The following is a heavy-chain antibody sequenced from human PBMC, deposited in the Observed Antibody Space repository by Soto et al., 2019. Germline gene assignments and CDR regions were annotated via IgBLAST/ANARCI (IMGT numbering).Heavy chain of an antibody. Sequence: GGSLRLSCAASGFTFSIYSMNWVGQAPGKGLEWVSYISSSSSTIYYADSVKGRFTISRDNAKNSLYLQMNSLRAEDTAVYYCAREYCSSTSCLNWFDPWGQGTLVTVSS. D-gene: IGHD2-2*01. V-gene: IGHV3-48*01. CDR1: GFTFSIYS. J-gene: IGHJ5*02. CDR3: AREYCSSTSCLNWFDP. CDR2: ISSSSSTI.